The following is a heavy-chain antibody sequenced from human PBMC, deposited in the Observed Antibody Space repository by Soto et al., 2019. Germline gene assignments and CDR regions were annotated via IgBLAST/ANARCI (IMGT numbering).Heavy chain of an antibody. CDR1: GFTFSSYA. V-gene: IGHV3-23*01. CDR2: ISGSGGST. D-gene: IGHD3-16*01. Sequence: PGGSLRLSCAASGFTFSSYAMSWVRQAPGKGLEWVSAISGSGGSTYYADSVKGRFTISRDNSKNTLYLQMNSLRAEDTAVYYCAKDQGLSNPEYYYYGMDVWGQGTTVTVSS. CDR3: AKDQGLSNPEYYYYGMDV. J-gene: IGHJ6*02.